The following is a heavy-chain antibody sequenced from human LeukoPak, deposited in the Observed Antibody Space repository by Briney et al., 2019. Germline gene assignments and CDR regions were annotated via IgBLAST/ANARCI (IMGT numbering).Heavy chain of an antibody. J-gene: IGHJ6*02. CDR3: ARDRYYDSSGYLSYGMDV. D-gene: IGHD3-22*01. V-gene: IGHV4-4*07. CDR2: IYTSGST. Sequence: SETLSLTCTVSGGSISSYYWSWIRQPAGKGLEWIGRIYTSGSTNYNPSLKSRVTMSIDTSTNQFSLKLSSVTAADTAVYYCARDRYYDSSGYLSYGMDVWGQGTTVTVSS. CDR1: GGSISSYY.